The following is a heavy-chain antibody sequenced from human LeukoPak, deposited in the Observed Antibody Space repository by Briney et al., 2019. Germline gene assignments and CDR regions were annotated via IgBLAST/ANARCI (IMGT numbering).Heavy chain of an antibody. CDR3: ARLLKDGYYDSSGYYYSAHDAFDI. Sequence: PSETLSLTCTVSGGSISSYYWSWIRQPPGKGLEWIGYIYYSGSTNYNPSLKSRVTISVDTSKNQFSLKLSSVTAADTAVYYCARLLKDGYYDSSGYYYSAHDAFDIWGQGTMVTVSS. CDR1: GGSISSYY. D-gene: IGHD3-22*01. V-gene: IGHV4-59*08. CDR2: IYYSGST. J-gene: IGHJ3*02.